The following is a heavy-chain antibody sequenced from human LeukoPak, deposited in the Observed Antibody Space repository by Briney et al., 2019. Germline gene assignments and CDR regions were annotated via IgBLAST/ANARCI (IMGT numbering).Heavy chain of an antibody. CDR3: ARKVGAKGFDP. V-gene: IGHV4-59*01. CDR2: IYDSGST. CDR1: GGSIRGYY. Sequence: SETLSLTCTVSGGSIRGYYWSWIRQPPGKGLEWIGYIYDSGSTNYNPSLQSRVTISQDTSKNQFSLKLTSVTAADTAVYYCARKVGAKGFDPWGQGTLVTVSS. J-gene: IGHJ5*02. D-gene: IGHD1-26*01.